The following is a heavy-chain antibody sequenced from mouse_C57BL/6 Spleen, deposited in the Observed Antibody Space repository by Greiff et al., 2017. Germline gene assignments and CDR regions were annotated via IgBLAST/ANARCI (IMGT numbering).Heavy chain of an antibody. CDR2: IDPANGNT. CDR3: AGYYYGSSYDWYFDV. V-gene: IGHV14-3*01. Sequence: VQLQQSVAELVRPGASVKLSCTASGFNIKNTYMHWVKQRPEQGLEWIGRIDPANGNTKYAPQFQGKATITADTSSNTAYLQLSSLTSEDTAIYYCAGYYYGSSYDWYFDVWGTGTTVTVSS. J-gene: IGHJ1*03. CDR1: GFNIKNTY. D-gene: IGHD1-1*01.